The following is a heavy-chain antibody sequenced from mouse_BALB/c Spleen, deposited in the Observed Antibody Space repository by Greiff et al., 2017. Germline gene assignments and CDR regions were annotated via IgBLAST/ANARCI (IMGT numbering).Heavy chain of an antibody. D-gene: IGHD2-1*01. CDR2: ISSGGST. J-gene: IGHJ4*01. V-gene: IGHV5-6-5*01. CDR1: GFTFSSYA. Sequence: DVMLVESGGGLVKPGGSLKLSCAASGFTFSSYAMSWVRQTPEKRLEWVASISSGGSTYYPDSVKGRFTISRDNARNILYLQMSSLRSEDTAMYYCARGRGNYPYYYAMDYWGQGTSVTVSS. CDR3: ARGRGNYPYYYAMDY.